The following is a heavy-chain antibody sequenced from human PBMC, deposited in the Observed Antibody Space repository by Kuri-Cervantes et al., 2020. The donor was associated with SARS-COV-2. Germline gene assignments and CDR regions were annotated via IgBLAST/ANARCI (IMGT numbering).Heavy chain of an antibody. Sequence: GESLKISCAASGFTFSSSAMSWVRQAPGKGLEWVSDISGSGDNTYYADSVKGRFTISRDNSKNTLYLQMNSLRAEDTAVYYCARYCSSVSCYSSRAILDYWGPGTLVTVSS. D-gene: IGHD2-2*02. CDR2: ISGSGDNT. J-gene: IGHJ4*02. V-gene: IGHV3-23*01. CDR3: ARYCSSVSCYSSRAILDY. CDR1: GFTFSSSA.